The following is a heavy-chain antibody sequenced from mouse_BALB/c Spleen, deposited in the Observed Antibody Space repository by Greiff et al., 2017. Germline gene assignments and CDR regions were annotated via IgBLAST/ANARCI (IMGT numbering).Heavy chain of an antibody. J-gene: IGHJ2*01. Sequence: EVKLMESGGGLVQPGGSLKLSCAASGFTFSSYTMSWVRQTPEKRLEWVAYISNGGGSTYYPDTVKGRFTISRDNAKNTLYLQMSSLKSEDTAMYYCASQDYGFDYWGQGTTLTVSS. D-gene: IGHD1-1*01. CDR3: ASQDYGFDY. CDR2: ISNGGGST. CDR1: GFTFSSYT. V-gene: IGHV5-12-2*01.